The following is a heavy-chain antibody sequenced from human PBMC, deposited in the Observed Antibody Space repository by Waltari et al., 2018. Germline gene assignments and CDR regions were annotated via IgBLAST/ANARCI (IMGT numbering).Heavy chain of an antibody. J-gene: IGHJ3*02. D-gene: IGHD5-12*01. CDR1: GGSISSSSYY. V-gene: IGHV4-39*01. CDR3: ARRARENAFDI. Sequence: QQQLQESGPGLVKPSETLSLTCTVSGGSISSSSYYWGWIRQPPGKGLEWIGSIYYSGSTYYNPSLKSRVTISVDTSKNQFSLKLSSVTAADTAVYYCARRARENAFDIWGQGTMVTVSS. CDR2: IYYSGST.